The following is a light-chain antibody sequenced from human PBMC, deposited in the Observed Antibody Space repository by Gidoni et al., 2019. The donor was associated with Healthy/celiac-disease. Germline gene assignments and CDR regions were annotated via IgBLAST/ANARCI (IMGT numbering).Light chain of an antibody. V-gene: IGLV2-14*03. J-gene: IGLJ2*01. CDR2: DVS. Sequence: QSALPPPASVSGSPGQSITISCTGTSSDVGGYNYVSWYQQHPGKAPKLMIYDVSNRPSGVSNRFSGSKSGNTASRTISGLQAEDEADYYCSSYTSSSTLVGGGTKLTVL. CDR3: SSYTSSSTL. CDR1: SSDVGGYNY.